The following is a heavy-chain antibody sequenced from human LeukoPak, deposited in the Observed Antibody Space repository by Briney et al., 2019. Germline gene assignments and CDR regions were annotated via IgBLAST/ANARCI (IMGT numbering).Heavy chain of an antibody. D-gene: IGHD2-15*01. CDR2: IYPGDSDT. CDR1: GYSFMRYW. V-gene: IGHV5-51*01. Sequence: GESLKISCKGSGYSFMRYWIGWVRQMPGKRLEWMGIIYPGDSDTRYTPSFQGQVTISAAKSISTAYLQWSSLKASDTAMYYCARGGSSDHYFDYWGQGTLVTVSS. J-gene: IGHJ4*02. CDR3: ARGGSSDHYFDY.